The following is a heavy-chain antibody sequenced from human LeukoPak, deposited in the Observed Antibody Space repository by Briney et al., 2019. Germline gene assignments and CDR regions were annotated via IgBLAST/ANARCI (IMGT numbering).Heavy chain of an antibody. CDR2: ISYDGSVK. CDR3: AREYSYPSRLGWADS. V-gene: IGHV3-33*01. J-gene: IGHJ4*02. D-gene: IGHD3-10*01. Sequence: GGSLRLSCVASGFTFSSNGMHWVRQAPGKGLEWVALISYDGSVKYYADSVKGRLTISRDNSKNTLYLQMDSLRVEDTAVYYCAREYSYPSRLGWADSWGQGTLVTVSS. CDR1: GFTFSSNG.